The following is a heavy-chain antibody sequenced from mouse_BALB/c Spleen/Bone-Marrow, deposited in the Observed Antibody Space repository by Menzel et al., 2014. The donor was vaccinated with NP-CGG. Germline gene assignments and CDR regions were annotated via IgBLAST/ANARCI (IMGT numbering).Heavy chain of an antibody. CDR2: IYPSDSYT. J-gene: IGHJ3*01. Sequence: QVQLQQSGAELVRPGASVKLSCKAYGYTFTSYWINWVKQRPGQGLEWIGNIYPSDSYTNYNQKFKDKATLTVDKSSSTAYMQLSSPTSEDSAVYYCTRDDGSFAYWGQGTLVTVSA. D-gene: IGHD2-3*01. V-gene: IGHV1-69*02. CDR1: GYTFTSYW. CDR3: TRDDGSFAY.